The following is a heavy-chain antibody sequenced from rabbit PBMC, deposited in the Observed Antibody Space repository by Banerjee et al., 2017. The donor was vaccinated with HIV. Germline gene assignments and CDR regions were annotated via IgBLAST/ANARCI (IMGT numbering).Heavy chain of an antibody. Sequence: QEQLEESGGDLVKPGASLTLTCTASGLDFSSSYWICWVRQAPGKGLEWIGCIGTGSGSTWYASWAKGRFTISKTSSTTVTLQMTSLTAADTATYFCARATYIDYGYAANLWGPGTLVTVS. CDR3: ARATYIDYGYAANL. J-gene: IGHJ4*01. CDR2: IGTGSGST. CDR1: GLDFSSSYW. D-gene: IGHD6-1*01. V-gene: IGHV1S45*01.